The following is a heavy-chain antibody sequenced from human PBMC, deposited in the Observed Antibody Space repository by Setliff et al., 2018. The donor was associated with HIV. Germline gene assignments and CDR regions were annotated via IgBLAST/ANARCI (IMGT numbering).Heavy chain of an antibody. D-gene: IGHD6-19*01. CDR3: ARGGAGYYYYGMDV. J-gene: IGHJ6*02. CDR2: INPNSGGT. CDR1: GYTFTGYY. Sequence: ASVKVSCKASGYTFTGYYMHWVRQAPGQGLEWMGRINPNSGGTNYAQKFQGRVTMTRDTSISTAYMELSRLRSDDTVVYYCARGGAGYYYYGMDVWGQGTTVPSP. V-gene: IGHV1-2*05.